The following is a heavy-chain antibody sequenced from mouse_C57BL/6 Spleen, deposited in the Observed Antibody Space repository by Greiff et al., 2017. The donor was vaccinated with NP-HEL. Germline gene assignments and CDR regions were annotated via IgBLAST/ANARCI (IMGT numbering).Heavy chain of an antibody. CDR3: AREDMVVNAMDY. CDR1: GYTFTSYW. J-gene: IGHJ4*01. V-gene: IGHV1-7*01. CDR2: INPSSGYT. Sequence: VQLQQSGAELAKPGASVKLSCKASGYTFTSYWMHWVKQRPGQGLEWIGYINPSSGYTKYNQKFKDKATLTADKSYSTAYMQLSSLTYEDSAVYYCAREDMVVNAMDYWGQGTSVTVSS. D-gene: IGHD2-2*01.